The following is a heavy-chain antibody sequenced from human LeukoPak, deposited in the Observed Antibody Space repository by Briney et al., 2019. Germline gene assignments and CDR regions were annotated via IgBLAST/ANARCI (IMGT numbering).Heavy chain of an antibody. V-gene: IGHV3-9*01. D-gene: IGHD3-10*01. J-gene: IGHJ3*02. CDR3: AKDMVRGVIYAFDI. CDR2: IKWNSGNI. CDR1: GFTFDDYA. Sequence: GGSLRLSCAASGFTFDDYAMHWVRQAPGKGLEWVSGIKWNSGNIGYADSVKGRFTISRDNAKNSLYLQMNSLRAEDTALYYCAKDMVRGVIYAFDIWGQGTMVTVSS.